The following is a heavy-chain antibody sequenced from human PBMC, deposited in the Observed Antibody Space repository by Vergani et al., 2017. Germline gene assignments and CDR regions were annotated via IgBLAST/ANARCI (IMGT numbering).Heavy chain of an antibody. J-gene: IGHJ6*02. CDR3: ARERDDIWSEGAYYYYYGMDV. D-gene: IGHD3/OR15-3a*01. CDR2: ISSSSSYT. Sequence: QVQLVESGGGLVKPGGSLRLSCAASGFTFSLFYMSWIRQAPGQALRWVSSISSSSSYTNYADSVKGRFTISRDNAKNSLYLQMNSLRAEETAVYYCARERDDIWSEGAYYYYYGMDVWGQGTTVTVSS. CDR1: GFTFSLFY. V-gene: IGHV3-11*05.